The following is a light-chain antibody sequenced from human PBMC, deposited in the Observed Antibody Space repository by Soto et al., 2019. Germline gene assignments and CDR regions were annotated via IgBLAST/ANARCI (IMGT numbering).Light chain of an antibody. CDR2: AAS. CDR1: QSISSY. Sequence: DIQMTQSPSSLSASVGDRVTIPCRASQSISSYVNWYQHKPGKAPKLLIYAASTLQSGVPSRFSGSGSATDFTLTISNLQPEDFATYYCQQSYNTPPYTFGQGTKLEIK. CDR3: QQSYNTPPYT. V-gene: IGKV1-39*01. J-gene: IGKJ2*01.